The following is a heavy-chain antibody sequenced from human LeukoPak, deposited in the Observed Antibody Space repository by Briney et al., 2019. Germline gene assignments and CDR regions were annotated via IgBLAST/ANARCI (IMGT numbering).Heavy chain of an antibody. J-gene: IGHJ6*02. Sequence: GGPLRLPCTASGFTLERPAMLWVRETCGKGLEGVCRFRSKAYNYLTEFAASVDGRFSISRDVSKHTAYLQLNSRKTEDTAVYYCGRQMRPATFCSVAICYDYDFYGMDVWGQGTTVTVSS. CDR1: GFTLERPA. V-gene: IGHV3-73*01. D-gene: IGHD2-15*01. CDR2: FRSKAYNYLT. CDR3: GRQMRPATFCSVAICYDYDFYGMDV.